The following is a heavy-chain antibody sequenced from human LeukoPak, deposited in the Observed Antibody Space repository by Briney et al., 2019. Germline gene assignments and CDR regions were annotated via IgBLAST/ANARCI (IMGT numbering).Heavy chain of an antibody. J-gene: IGHJ4*02. CDR3: ASTPLRFLEWLPSV. CDR2: IYYSGGT. Sequence: SETLSLTCTVSGGSISNYYWSWIRQPPGKGLEWIGYIYYSGGTNYNPSLKSRVTISIDTSKKQFSLKLTSVTAADTAVYYCASTPLRFLEWLPSVWGQGTLVTVSS. CDR1: GGSISNYY. V-gene: IGHV4-59*01. D-gene: IGHD3-3*01.